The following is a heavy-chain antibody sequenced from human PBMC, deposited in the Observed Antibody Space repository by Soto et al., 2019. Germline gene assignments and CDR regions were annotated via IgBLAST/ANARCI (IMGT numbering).Heavy chain of an antibody. V-gene: IGHV3-23*01. CDR3: AGSGSYFDGGMDV. CDR1: EFTFSNYA. D-gene: IGHD3-10*01. CDR2: ISDNGGTT. J-gene: IGHJ6*02. Sequence: GGSLRLSCAASEFTFSNYAMSWVRQAPGKGLEWVSSISDNGGTTYYADSVKGRFTISRENAKNSLYLQMNSLRAEDTAVYYCAGSGSYFDGGMDVWGQGTTVTVSS.